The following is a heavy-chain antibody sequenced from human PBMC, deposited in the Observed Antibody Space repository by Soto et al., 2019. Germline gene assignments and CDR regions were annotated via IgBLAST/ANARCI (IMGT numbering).Heavy chain of an antibody. D-gene: IGHD2-21*02. CDR2: IHYTGSV. J-gene: IGHJ6*02. V-gene: IGHV4-30-4*01. CDR1: GGSLNSEHYH. Sequence: QIQLQESGPGLVRPSQTLSLTCTVSGGSLNSEHYHWTCIRQAPGKGLEWIGYIHYTGSVRYNPSLQSRITMSVDTSKNLFSLDLSSVTAADTAVYFCVREDDGGDRNYYGLDVWGQGTMVTVSS. CDR3: VREDDGGDRNYYGLDV.